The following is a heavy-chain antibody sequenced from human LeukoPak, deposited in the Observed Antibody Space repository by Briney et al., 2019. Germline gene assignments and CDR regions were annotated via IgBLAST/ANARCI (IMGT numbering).Heavy chain of an antibody. D-gene: IGHD2-2*01. J-gene: IGHJ4*02. Sequence: ASVKASCKASGGTFSSYAISWVRQAPGQGLEWMGRIIPILGIANYAQKFQGRVTITADKSTSTAYMELSSLRSEDTAVYYCASHQEGIFDYWGQGTLVAVSS. V-gene: IGHV1-69*04. CDR3: ASHQEGIFDY. CDR1: GGTFSSYA. CDR2: IIPILGIA.